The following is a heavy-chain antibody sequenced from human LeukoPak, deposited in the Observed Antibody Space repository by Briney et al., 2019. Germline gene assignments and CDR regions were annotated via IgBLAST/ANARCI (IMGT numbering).Heavy chain of an antibody. Sequence: PGRSLRPFGTASGFTLNSYCMTSVRQAPGKGLEWVSCISSSSTYIYYADSMKGRFTISRDNANNSLYLRMNRLRAEDTALYFCARTRYIWNYEGNYHFMDVWGRGTTVTVSS. J-gene: IGHJ6*03. D-gene: IGHD1-7*01. CDR2: ISSSSTYI. CDR1: GFTLNSYC. V-gene: IGHV3-21*01. CDR3: ARTRYIWNYEGNYHFMDV.